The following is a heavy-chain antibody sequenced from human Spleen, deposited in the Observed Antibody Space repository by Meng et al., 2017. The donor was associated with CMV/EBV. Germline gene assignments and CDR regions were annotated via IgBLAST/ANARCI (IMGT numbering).Heavy chain of an antibody. D-gene: IGHD2-2*01. V-gene: IGHV3-13*01. CDR1: GFTFSSYD. CDR2: IGTAGDT. J-gene: IGHJ6*02. Sequence: GESLKISCAASGFTFSSYDMHWFRQATGKGLEWVSAIGTAGDTYYPGSVKGRFTISRENAKNSLYLQMNSLRAGDTAVYYCARDIVVVPAAHIVPFASNLYYYYYGMDVWGQGTTVTVSS. CDR3: ARDIVVVPAAHIVPFASNLYYYYYGMDV.